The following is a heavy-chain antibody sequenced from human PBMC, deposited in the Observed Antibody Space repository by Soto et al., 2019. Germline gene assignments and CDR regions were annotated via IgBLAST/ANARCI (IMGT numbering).Heavy chain of an antibody. Sequence: GGSLRLSCAASGFTFDDYAMHWVRQAPGKGLEWVSGISWNSGSIGYADSVKGRFTISRDNAKNSLYLQMNSLRAEDTALYYYAKGGWNSSWYRPFDYWGQGTLVTVSS. CDR3: AKGGWNSSWYRPFDY. CDR1: GFTFDDYA. D-gene: IGHD6-13*01. J-gene: IGHJ4*02. V-gene: IGHV3-9*01. CDR2: ISWNSGSI.